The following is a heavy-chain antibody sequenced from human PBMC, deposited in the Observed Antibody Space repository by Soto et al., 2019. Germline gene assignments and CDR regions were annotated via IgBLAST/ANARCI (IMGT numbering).Heavy chain of an antibody. CDR2: IYYSGST. Sequence: SETLSLTCTVSGGSISSGGYYWSWIRQHPGKGLEWIGYIYYSGSTYYNPSLKSRVTISVDTSKNQFSLKLSSVTAADTAVYYCARYLLEWLSSDVWGKGTTDTVSS. V-gene: IGHV4-31*03. CDR1: GGSISSGGYY. CDR3: ARYLLEWLSSDV. D-gene: IGHD3-3*01. J-gene: IGHJ6*04.